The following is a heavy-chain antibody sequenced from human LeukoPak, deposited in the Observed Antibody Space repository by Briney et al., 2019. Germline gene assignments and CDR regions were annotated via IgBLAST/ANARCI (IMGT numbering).Heavy chain of an antibody. D-gene: IGHD5-12*01. V-gene: IGHV4-34*01. CDR1: GGSFSGYY. CDR2: INHSGST. Sequence: PSETLSLTCAVYGGSFSGYYWSWIRQPPGKGLEWIGEINHSGSTNYNPSLKSRVTISVDTSKNQFSLKLSSVTAADTAVYYCARVARSCFDYWGQETLVTVSS. J-gene: IGHJ4*02. CDR3: ARVARSCFDY.